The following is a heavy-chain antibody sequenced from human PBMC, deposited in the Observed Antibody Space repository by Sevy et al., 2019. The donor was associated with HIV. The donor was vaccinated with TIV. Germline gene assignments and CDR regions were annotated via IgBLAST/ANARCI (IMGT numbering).Heavy chain of an antibody. CDR2: LIGGGSRT. CDR3: AKRRVQSGLSGGGANYGMDV. Sequence: GGSLRLSCAASGFPFSNFAMSWVRQAPGKGLEWVSTLIGGGSRTYYADSVTGRFIISRDNSRNIRYLQMNSLGAEDTAIYYCAKRRVQSGLSGGGANYGMDVCGRGTTVTVSS. D-gene: IGHD2-8*02. CDR1: GFPFSNFA. V-gene: IGHV3-23*01. J-gene: IGHJ6*02.